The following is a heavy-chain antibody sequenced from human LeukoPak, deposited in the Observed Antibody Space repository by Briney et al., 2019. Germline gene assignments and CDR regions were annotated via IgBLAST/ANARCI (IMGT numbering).Heavy chain of an antibody. Sequence: GGSLRLSCAASGFTFSSYWMSWVRQAPGKGLEWVANIKQDGSEKYYVDSVKGRYTISRDNAKNSLYLQMNSLRAEDTAVYYCARKDTIFGVVTPFDYWGQGTLVTVSS. CDR3: ARKDTIFGVVTPFDY. CDR2: IKQDGSEK. V-gene: IGHV3-7*01. CDR1: GFTFSSYW. J-gene: IGHJ4*02. D-gene: IGHD3-3*01.